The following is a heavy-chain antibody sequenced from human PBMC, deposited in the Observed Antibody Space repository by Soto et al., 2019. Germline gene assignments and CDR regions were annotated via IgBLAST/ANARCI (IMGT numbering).Heavy chain of an antibody. D-gene: IGHD6-6*01. CDR2: ISSSSSYI. CDR1: GFTFSGYS. V-gene: IGHV3-21*01. Sequence: PGGSLRLSCAASGFTFSGYSMNWVRQSPGKGLEWVSSISSSSSYIYYADSVKGRFTISRDNAKNSLYLQMNSLRAEDTAVYYCASPYSSSSGAAYYYYGMDVWGQGTTVTVSS. CDR3: ASPYSSSSGAAYYYYGMDV. J-gene: IGHJ6*02.